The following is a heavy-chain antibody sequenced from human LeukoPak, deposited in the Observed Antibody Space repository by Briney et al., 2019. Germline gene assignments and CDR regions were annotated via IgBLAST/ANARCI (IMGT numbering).Heavy chain of an antibody. CDR2: ISHDGSKK. CDR3: AKDRGTVTTYFDY. Sequence: GGSLRLSCAASGFTFSSYGMHWVRQAPGKGLEWVAVISHDGSKKYYVDSAKGRFTISRDKSKNTLYLQMNSLRVEDTAVYYCAKDRGTVTTYFDYWGQGTLVTVSS. CDR1: GFTFSSYG. D-gene: IGHD4-17*01. V-gene: IGHV3-30*18. J-gene: IGHJ4*02.